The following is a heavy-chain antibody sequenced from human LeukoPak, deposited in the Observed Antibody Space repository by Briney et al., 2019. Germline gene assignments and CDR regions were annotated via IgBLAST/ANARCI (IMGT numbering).Heavy chain of an antibody. Sequence: SETLSLTCTVSGGSISSHYWSWIRQPPGRGLEWIAYIHYSGSTNYHPSLKSRVTISVDTSKNQFSLKLSSVAAADTAVYYCARVYDSSGYYYYFDYWGQGTLVTVSS. CDR2: IHYSGST. D-gene: IGHD3-22*01. CDR1: GGSISSHY. V-gene: IGHV4-59*11. J-gene: IGHJ4*02. CDR3: ARVYDSSGYYYYFDY.